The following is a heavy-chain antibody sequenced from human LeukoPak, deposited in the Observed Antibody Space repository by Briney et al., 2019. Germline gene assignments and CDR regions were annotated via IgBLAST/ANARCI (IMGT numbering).Heavy chain of an antibody. J-gene: IGHJ5*02. CDR1: GFTFSSYA. D-gene: IGHD3-22*01. CDR3: AKDRDSSGYYSFPWFDP. V-gene: IGHV3-23*01. Sequence: PGGSLRLSCAASGFTFSSYAMSWVRQAPGKGLEWVSAISGSGGSTYYADSVKGRFTISRDNSKNTLYLQMNSLRAEDTAVYYCAKDRDSSGYYSFPWFDPWGQGTLVTVSS. CDR2: ISGSGGST.